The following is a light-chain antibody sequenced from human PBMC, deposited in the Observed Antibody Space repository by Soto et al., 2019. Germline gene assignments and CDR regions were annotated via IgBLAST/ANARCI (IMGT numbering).Light chain of an antibody. CDR3: AAWDDSLSAVV. CDR2: TNN. Sequence: QSVLTQPPSASGTPGQRVTISCSGSFSNIGSNYVYWYQQVPGTAPKLLIYTNNRRPSGVPDRFSGSKSGTSASLAISGLRSEDEAYFYCAAWDDSLSAVVFGGGTKVTVL. J-gene: IGLJ2*01. CDR1: FSNIGSNY. V-gene: IGLV1-47*01.